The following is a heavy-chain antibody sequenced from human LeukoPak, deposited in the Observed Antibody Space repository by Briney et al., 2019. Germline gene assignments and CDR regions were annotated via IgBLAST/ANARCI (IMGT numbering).Heavy chain of an antibody. D-gene: IGHD4-17*01. CDR2: INSDGSST. CDR3: ARDRVIYADYLYYFDY. CDR1: GFTFSIYW. J-gene: IGHJ4*02. V-gene: IGHV3-74*01. Sequence: GGSLRLSCAASGFTFSIYWINWVRQAPGKGLVWVSRINSDGSSTSYADSVKGRFTISRDNAKNTLYLQMRSLRAEDTAVYYCARDRVIYADYLYYFDYWGQGTLVTVSS.